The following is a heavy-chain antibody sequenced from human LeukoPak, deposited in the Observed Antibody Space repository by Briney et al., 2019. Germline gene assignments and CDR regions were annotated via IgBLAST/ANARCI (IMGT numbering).Heavy chain of an antibody. CDR2: IYYSGST. J-gene: IGHJ6*03. CDR1: GGSISSSSYY. D-gene: IGHD2-2*01. Sequence: SETLSLTCTVSGGSISSSSYYWGWIRQPPGKGLEWIGSIYYSGSTYYNPSLKSRVTISLDTSKNQFSLKLSSVTAADTAVYYCARVNAGPYYYYYYMDVWGKGTTVTVSS. V-gene: IGHV4-39*07. CDR3: ARVNAGPYYYYYYMDV.